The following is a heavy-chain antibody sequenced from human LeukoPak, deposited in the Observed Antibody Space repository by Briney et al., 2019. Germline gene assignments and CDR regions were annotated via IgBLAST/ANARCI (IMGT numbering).Heavy chain of an antibody. V-gene: IGHV3-7*01. CDR1: GFSFSTSW. CDR3: TRLSTSVAGGDH. D-gene: IGHD6-19*01. CDR2: IKKDGSEE. J-gene: IGHJ4*02. Sequence: PGGSLRLSCTASGFSFSTSWMSWVRQTPGKGLEWVANIKKDGSEEYYVDSVKTRFTISRDNAKNSLYLQLNSVIAEDTAVYYCTRLSTSVAGGDHWGQGTLVIVSS.